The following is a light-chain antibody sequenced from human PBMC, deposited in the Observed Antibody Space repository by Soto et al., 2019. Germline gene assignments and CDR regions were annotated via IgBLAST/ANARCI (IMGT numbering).Light chain of an antibody. CDR2: VAS. J-gene: IGKJ1*01. V-gene: IGKV3-20*01. Sequence: EMVLTQSPGARSLSPGERASLSFRASQSLTSSYLSWYQQEPGHSPRPLIYVASSRATGIPDSLSGSGSGTAFTLTISRLEPEDFAVYYWHQSYSSRTSGQGPKVDIK. CDR1: QSLTSSY. CDR3: HQSYSSRT.